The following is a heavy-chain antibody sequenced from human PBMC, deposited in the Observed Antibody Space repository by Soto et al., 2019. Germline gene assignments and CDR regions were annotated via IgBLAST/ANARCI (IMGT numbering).Heavy chain of an antibody. Sequence: GSLRLSCAASGFTFTRYSMNWVRQAPGKGLEWVSSISSTTNYIYYADSMKGRFTVSRDNAKNSVYLEMNSLSAEDTAVYYCARESEDLTSNFDYWGQGTLVTVTS. CDR1: GFTFTRYS. CDR3: ARESEDLTSNFDY. CDR2: ISSTTNYI. V-gene: IGHV3-21*01. J-gene: IGHJ4*02.